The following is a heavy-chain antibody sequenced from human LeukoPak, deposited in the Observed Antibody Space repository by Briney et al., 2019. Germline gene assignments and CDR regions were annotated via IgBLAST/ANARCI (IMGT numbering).Heavy chain of an antibody. V-gene: IGHV3-15*07. CDR1: TFTKAW. Sequence: GGSLRLSCVLSTFTKAWMNWVRQAPGKGLEWVGRVKNRGDGMATDYAAPVKGRFIISRDDSKKTVYLQMDSLKTEDTAVYFCTTEYFGGFEYWGQGTLVTSPQ. CDR2: VKNRGDGMAT. D-gene: IGHD3-16*01. J-gene: IGHJ4*02. CDR3: TTEYFGGFEY.